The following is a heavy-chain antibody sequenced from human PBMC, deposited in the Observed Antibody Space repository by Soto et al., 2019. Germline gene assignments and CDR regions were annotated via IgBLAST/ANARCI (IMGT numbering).Heavy chain of an antibody. D-gene: IGHD2-2*01. CDR1: GGSISSSSYY. J-gene: IGHJ6*03. CDR2: TSYSGGT. V-gene: IGHV4-39*01. CDR3: ERQEIEVVTADIERYYYYLDV. Sequence: QLQLQESGPGLVKPSETLSLTCTVSGGSISSSSYYWGCSRQPPGAGLKWTGITSYSGGTYYTPYLQRHVTIYADTSTNEFPLKLSTVTAGDTAVYSCERQEIEVVTADIERYYYYLDVCGEGTTVTVS.